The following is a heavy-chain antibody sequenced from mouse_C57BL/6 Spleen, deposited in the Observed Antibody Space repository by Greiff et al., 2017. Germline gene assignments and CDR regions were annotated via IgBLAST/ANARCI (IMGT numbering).Heavy chain of an antibody. CDR1: GFNIKDDY. CDR2: IDPENGDT. CDR3: TTPTGTKFAY. J-gene: IGHJ3*01. D-gene: IGHD4-1*02. Sequence: VQLQESGAELVRPGASVKLSCTASGFNIKDDYMHWVKQRPEQGLEWIGWIDPENGDTEYASKFQGKATITADTSSNTAYLQLSSLTSEDTAVYYCTTPTGTKFAYWGQGTLVTVSA. V-gene: IGHV14-4*01.